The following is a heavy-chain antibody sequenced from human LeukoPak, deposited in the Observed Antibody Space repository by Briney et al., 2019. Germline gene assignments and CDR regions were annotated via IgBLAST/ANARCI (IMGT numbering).Heavy chain of an antibody. CDR1: GYTFTGYY. CDR2: INPNSGGT. J-gene: IGHJ4*02. V-gene: IGHV1-2*02. CDR3: ARAAYYDFWSGYIDY. D-gene: IGHD3-3*01. Sequence: ASVTVSCKASGYTFTGYYMHWVRQAPGQGLEWMGWINPNSGGTNYAQKFQGRVTMTRDTSISTAYMELSRLRSDDTAVSYCARAAYYDFWSGYIDYWGQGTLVTVSS.